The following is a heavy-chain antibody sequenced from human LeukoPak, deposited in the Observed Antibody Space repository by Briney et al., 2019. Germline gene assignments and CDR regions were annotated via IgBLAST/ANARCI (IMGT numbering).Heavy chain of an antibody. CDR2: IYYSGRT. J-gene: IGHJ3*02. CDR1: GGSISSYY. Sequence: PSETLSLTCTVSGGSISSYYWSWIRQPPGKGLEWIGYIYYSGRTNYNPSLKSRVTISINTSKNQFSPKLSSVTAADTAVYYCARRGEMEDFWSGYIAFDIWGQGTMVTVSS. CDR3: ARRGEMEDFWSGYIAFDI. V-gene: IGHV4-59*01. D-gene: IGHD3-3*01.